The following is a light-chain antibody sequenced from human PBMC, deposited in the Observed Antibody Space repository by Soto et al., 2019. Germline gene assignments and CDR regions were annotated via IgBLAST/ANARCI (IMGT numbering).Light chain of an antibody. Sequence: EIVLTQSPGTLSLSPGERATLSCRASQSVSSSYLAWYQQKPGQAPRLLIYGESSRATGIPDRFSGNGSGTDFTLTISRLDPEDFALYYCQQYGSSPTFGQETKLEIK. CDR3: QQYGSSPT. V-gene: IGKV3-20*01. CDR1: QSVSSSY. J-gene: IGKJ2*01. CDR2: GES.